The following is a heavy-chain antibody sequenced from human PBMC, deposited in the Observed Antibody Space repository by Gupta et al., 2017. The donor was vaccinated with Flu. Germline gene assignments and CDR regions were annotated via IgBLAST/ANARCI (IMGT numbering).Heavy chain of an antibody. CDR2: IYYSGST. V-gene: IGHV4-39*01. D-gene: IGHD6-6*01. CDR3: ARRSSSANWFDP. Sequence: WIGQPPGKGLEWIGSIYYSGSTYYNPSLKSRVTISVDTSKNQFSLKLSSVTAADTAVYYCARRSSSANWFDPWGQGTLVTVSS. J-gene: IGHJ5*02.